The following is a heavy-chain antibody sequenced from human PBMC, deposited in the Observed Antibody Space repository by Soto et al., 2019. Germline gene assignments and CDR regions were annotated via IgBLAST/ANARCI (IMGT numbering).Heavy chain of an antibody. Sequence: GGSLRLSCAASGFTFSSYSMNWVRQAPGKGLEWVSYISSSSSTIYYADSVKGRFTISRDNAKNSLYLQMNSLRDEDTAVYYCARDSDWSGYLHYYYYGMDVWGQGTTVTVSS. CDR3: ARDSDWSGYLHYYYYGMDV. D-gene: IGHD3-3*01. CDR2: ISSSSSTI. CDR1: GFTFSSYS. J-gene: IGHJ6*02. V-gene: IGHV3-48*02.